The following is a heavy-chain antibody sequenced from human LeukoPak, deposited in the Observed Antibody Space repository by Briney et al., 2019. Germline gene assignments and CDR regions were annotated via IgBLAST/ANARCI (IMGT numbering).Heavy chain of an antibody. D-gene: IGHD3-22*01. CDR3: AHGSAQYYGY. CDR2: IRSQTAGGTT. J-gene: IGHJ4*02. V-gene: IGHV3-15*07. Sequence: GGSLRLSCAVSGLTLSNVWMNWVRQAPGKGLEWVGRIRSQTAGGTTDFAAPVKGRFSISRDDSKNSLYLRMNSLTSEDTAVYYCAHGSAQYYGYWGQGTLVTVS. CDR1: GLTLSNVW.